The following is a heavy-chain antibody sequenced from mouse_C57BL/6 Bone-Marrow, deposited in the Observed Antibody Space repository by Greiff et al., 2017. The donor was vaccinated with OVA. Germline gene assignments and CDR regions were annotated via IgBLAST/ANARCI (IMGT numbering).Heavy chain of an antibody. J-gene: IGHJ2*01. D-gene: IGHD4-1*01. CDR2: IDPEDGDT. Sequence: EVQLQQSGAELVRPGASVKLSCTASGFNIKDYYMHWVKQRPEQGLEWIGRIDPEDGDTEYAPKFQGKATMTADTSPNTAYLQRSSLTSEDTAVYYCTTLGPYYWGQGTPLTVSS. V-gene: IGHV14-1*01. CDR1: GFNIKDYY. CDR3: TTLGPYY.